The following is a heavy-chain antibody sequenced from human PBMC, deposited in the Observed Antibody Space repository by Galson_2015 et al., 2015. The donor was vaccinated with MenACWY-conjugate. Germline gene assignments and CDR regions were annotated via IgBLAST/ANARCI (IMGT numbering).Heavy chain of an antibody. CDR3: ARELRNYWYFDL. Sequence: SLRLSCAASGFTFSSYWMHWVRQAPGKGLVWVSRINTDESLTTYADSVKGRFTISRDNAKNTLYLQMNSLRAEDTAVYYCARELRNYWYFDLLGRGTLVSVSS. V-gene: IGHV3-74*03. CDR2: INTDESLT. CDR1: GFTFSSYW. J-gene: IGHJ2*01.